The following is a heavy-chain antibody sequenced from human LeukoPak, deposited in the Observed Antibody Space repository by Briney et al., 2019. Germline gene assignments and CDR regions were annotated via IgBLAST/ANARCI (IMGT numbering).Heavy chain of an antibody. CDR3: ARHSSRVPINWFDP. J-gene: IGHJ5*02. CDR1: GGSISTYY. D-gene: IGHD2-2*01. V-gene: IGHV4-59*08. CDR2: IYYSGST. Sequence: AETLSLTCTVSGGSISTYYWSWIQQPPGKGLEWVGYIYYSGSTNYNPSLKSRVTISVDTSKNQFSLKLSSVTAADTAVYYCARHSSRVPINWFDPWGQGILVTVSS.